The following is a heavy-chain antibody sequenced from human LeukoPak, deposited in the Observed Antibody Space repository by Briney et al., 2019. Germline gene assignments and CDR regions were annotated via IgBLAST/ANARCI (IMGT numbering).Heavy chain of an antibody. CDR2: IYYSGST. V-gene: IGHV4-31*03. J-gene: IGHJ4*02. CDR3: ARHDDLYSSIDY. CDR1: GGSISSGGYY. Sequence: SQTLSLTCTVSGGSISSGGYYWSWIRQHPGKGLEWIGYIYYSGSTYYNPSLKSRVTISVDTSKNQFSLKLSSVTAADTAVYYCARHDDLYSSIDYWGQGTLVTVSS. D-gene: IGHD6-13*01.